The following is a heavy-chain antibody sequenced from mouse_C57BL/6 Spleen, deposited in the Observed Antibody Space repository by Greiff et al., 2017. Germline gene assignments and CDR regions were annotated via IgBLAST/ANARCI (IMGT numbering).Heavy chain of an antibody. V-gene: IGHV1-69*01. J-gene: IGHJ2*01. D-gene: IGHD1-1*01. Sequence: QVHVKQPGAELVMPGASVKLSCKASGYTFTSYWMHWVKQRPGQGLEWIGEIDPSDSYTNYNQKFKGKSTLTVDKSSSTAYMQLSSLTSEDSAVYYCARWGYYYGSSGDYWGQGTTLTVSS. CDR3: ARWGYYYGSSGDY. CDR1: GYTFTSYW. CDR2: IDPSDSYT.